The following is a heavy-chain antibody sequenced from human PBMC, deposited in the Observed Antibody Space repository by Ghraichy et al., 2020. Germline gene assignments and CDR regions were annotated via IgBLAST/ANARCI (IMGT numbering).Heavy chain of an antibody. CDR2: FYHSGST. D-gene: IGHD5-18*01. CDR3: ARRNAAMANFDY. CDR1: GGSVSSGSYY. V-gene: IGHV4-61*01. Sequence: GSLSLTCTVSGGSVSSGSYYWSWIRQPPGKGLEWIGYFYHSGSTNYNPSLKSRVTISVDTSKNQFSLKLSSVTAADTAVYYCARRNAAMANFDYWGQGTLVTVSS. J-gene: IGHJ4*02.